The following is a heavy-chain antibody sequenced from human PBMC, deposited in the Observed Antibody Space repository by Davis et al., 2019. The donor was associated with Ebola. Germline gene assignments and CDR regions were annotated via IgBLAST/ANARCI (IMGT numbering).Heavy chain of an antibody. CDR3: ASTRRGQLARFDF. D-gene: IGHD6-13*01. CDR2: INHTGNT. J-gene: IGHJ4*02. Sequence: PSETLSLTCAFYGGSFSGYYWTWIRQPPGKGLEWIGEINHTGNTNYNPSLKSRVTTSVDTSKNQISLKLSSVTAADTAVYYCASTRRGQLARFDFWGQGILVTVSS. CDR1: GGSFSGYY. V-gene: IGHV4-34*01.